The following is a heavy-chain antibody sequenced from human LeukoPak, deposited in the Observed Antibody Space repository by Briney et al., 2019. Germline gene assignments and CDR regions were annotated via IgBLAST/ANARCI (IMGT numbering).Heavy chain of an antibody. CDR2: IWYDGSNK. CDR3: ARDPQIGAEYFQH. CDR1: GFTFSSYG. D-gene: IGHD2/OR15-2a*01. J-gene: IGHJ1*01. Sequence: GRSPRLSCAASGFTFSSYGMHWVRQAPGKGLEWVAVIWYDGSNKYYADSVKGRFTISRDNSKNTLYLQMNSLRAEDTAVYYCARDPQIGAEYFQHWGQGTLVTVSS. V-gene: IGHV3-33*01.